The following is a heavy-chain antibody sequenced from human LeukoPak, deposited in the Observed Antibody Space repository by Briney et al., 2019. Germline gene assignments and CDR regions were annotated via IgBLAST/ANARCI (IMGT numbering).Heavy chain of an antibody. CDR1: GGSLSSYY. V-gene: IGHV4-59*01. D-gene: IGHD3-9*01. Sequence: PSETLSLTCTVSGGSLSSYYWSWIRQPPGKGLEWIGYIYYSGSTNYNPSLKRRVTISVDTSKNQFSLKLSSVTAADTAVYYCACFDWYSTPAFMDVWGKGTTVTVSS. CDR2: IYYSGST. CDR3: ACFDWYSTPAFMDV. J-gene: IGHJ6*03.